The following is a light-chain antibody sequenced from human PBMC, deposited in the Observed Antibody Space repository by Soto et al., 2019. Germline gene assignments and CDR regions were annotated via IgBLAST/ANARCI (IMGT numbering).Light chain of an antibody. J-gene: IGKJ5*01. CDR1: QSVSSSY. Sequence: EIVLTQSPGTLSLSPWERATLSCRASQSVSSSYLAWYQQKPGQAPRLLIYGASSRATGIPDRFSGRGSGTDFTLTISSLEPEDFAVYYCQQRSSAITFGQGTRLEIK. CDR3: QQRSSAIT. CDR2: GAS. V-gene: IGKV3D-20*02.